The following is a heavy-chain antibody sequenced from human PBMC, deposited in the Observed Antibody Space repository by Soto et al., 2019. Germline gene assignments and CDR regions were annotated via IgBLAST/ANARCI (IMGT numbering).Heavy chain of an antibody. Sequence: QVQLQESGPGLVKPSETLSLTCTVSGDSISSYYWSWIRQPPGKGLESIGCMYYSGSTNYNPSLKSRVTISVDTSKNQFSLKLSSVTAADTAVYYCASLGYYGSGSFLADYWGQGTLVTVSS. CDR2: MYYSGST. D-gene: IGHD3-10*01. CDR3: ASLGYYGSGSFLADY. V-gene: IGHV4-59*08. CDR1: GDSISSYY. J-gene: IGHJ4*02.